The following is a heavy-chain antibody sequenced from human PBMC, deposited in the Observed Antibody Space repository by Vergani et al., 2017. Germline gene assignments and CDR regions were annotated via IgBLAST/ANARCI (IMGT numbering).Heavy chain of an antibody. D-gene: IGHD3-16*01. CDR1: GFTLSNYD. J-gene: IGHJ4*02. V-gene: IGHV3-30*02. CDR2: IQFDGSNQ. CDR3: AKHFRGWGIDY. Sequence: QVQLVESGGGVVQRGASLRLSCATSGFTLSNYDMQWIRQGPGKGLEFVAFIQFDGSNQYYADSVKGRFTLSRDFSKNTLYLQMNSRRTDDTATYYCAKHFRGWGIDYWGQGTQVIVSS.